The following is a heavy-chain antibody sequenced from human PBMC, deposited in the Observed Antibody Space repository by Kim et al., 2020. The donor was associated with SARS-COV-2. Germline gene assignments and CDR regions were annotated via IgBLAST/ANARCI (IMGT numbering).Heavy chain of an antibody. Sequence: ASVKVSCKVSGYTLTELSMHWVRQAPGKGLEWMGGFDPEDGETIYAQKLQGRVTMIEDTPTDTAYMDLSSLRPDDRGVYYCATGFSGGTFDYWGQGTLAT. J-gene: IGHJ4*02. CDR1: GYTLTELS. D-gene: IGHD6-25*01. V-gene: IGHV1-24*01. CDR3: ATGFSGGTFDY. CDR2: FDPEDGET.